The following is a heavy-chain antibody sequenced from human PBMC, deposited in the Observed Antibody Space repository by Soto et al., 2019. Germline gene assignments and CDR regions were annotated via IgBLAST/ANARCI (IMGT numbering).Heavy chain of an antibody. CDR3: ARTLRRSSSRPAGNPRYYYYGMDV. CDR2: ISYSGST. V-gene: IGHV4-39*01. Sequence: SETLSLTCTVSGGSIRTSGYSWGWIRRPPGKGLEWIATISYSGSTYYNPSLQSRVTMSVDTSKNQFSLNLSSVTAADTAVYYCARTLRRSSSRPAGNPRYYYYGMDVWGQGTTVTVSS. J-gene: IGHJ6*02. D-gene: IGHD6-13*01. CDR1: GGSIRTSGYS.